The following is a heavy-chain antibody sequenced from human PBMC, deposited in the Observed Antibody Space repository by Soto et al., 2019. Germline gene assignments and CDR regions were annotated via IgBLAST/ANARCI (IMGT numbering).Heavy chain of an antibody. Sequence: QVQLVESGGGVVQPGRSLRLSCAASGFTFSSYAMHWVRQAPGKGLEWVAVISYDGSNKYYADSVKGRFTISRDNSKNTLYLQMNSLRAEDTAVYYCAIDAGGYCGGDCSPGYWGQGTLVTVSS. D-gene: IGHD2-21*02. CDR2: ISYDGSNK. J-gene: IGHJ4*02. CDR3: AIDAGGYCGGDCSPGY. CDR1: GFTFSSYA. V-gene: IGHV3-30-3*01.